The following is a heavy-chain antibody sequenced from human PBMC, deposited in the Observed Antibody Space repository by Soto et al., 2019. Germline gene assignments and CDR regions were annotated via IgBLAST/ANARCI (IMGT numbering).Heavy chain of an antibody. D-gene: IGHD2-2*01. Sequence: QVQLQESGPGLVKPSQTLSLTCTVSGGSITSGGYYWSWIRQHPGKGLEWIGYISYSGSTYYNPSHNSRVNISVDTSKNQYSLKVSSVTAADTAVDYCARDLCSSTSCGLDYWGQGTLVTVSS. V-gene: IGHV4-31*03. CDR1: GGSITSGGYY. CDR2: ISYSGST. CDR3: ARDLCSSTSCGLDY. J-gene: IGHJ4*02.